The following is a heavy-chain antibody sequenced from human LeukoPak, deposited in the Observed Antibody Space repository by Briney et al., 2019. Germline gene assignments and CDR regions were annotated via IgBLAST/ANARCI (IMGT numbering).Heavy chain of an antibody. CDR3: ARKGGATTYGYYYYYMDV. V-gene: IGHV4-34*01. CDR1: GGSFSGYY. CDR2: INHSGST. J-gene: IGHJ6*03. D-gene: IGHD1-26*01. Sequence: TTSETLSLTCAVYGGSFSGYYWSWIRQPPGKGLEWIGEINHSGSTNYNPSLKSRVTISVDTSKNQFSLKLSSVTATDTAVYYCARKGGATTYGYYYYYMDVWGKGTTVTISS.